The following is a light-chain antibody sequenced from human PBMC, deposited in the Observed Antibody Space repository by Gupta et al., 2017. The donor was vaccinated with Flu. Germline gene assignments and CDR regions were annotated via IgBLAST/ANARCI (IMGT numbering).Light chain of an antibody. Sequence: KVTTSCSGSSSNIGNNYVSWDQQHPGTAPKLLIYENNKRPAGIPDRFSGSKSGTAATLGITGLQTGDEADYYCETGESSRREVFGGGTKLTVL. CDR3: ETGESSRREV. CDR2: ENN. CDR1: SSNIGNNY. J-gene: IGLJ2*01. V-gene: IGLV1-51*01.